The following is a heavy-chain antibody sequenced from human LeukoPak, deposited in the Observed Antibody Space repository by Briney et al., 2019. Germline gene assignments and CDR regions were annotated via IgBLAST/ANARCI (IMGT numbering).Heavy chain of an antibody. Sequence: ASVKVSCKASGYTFTSYGISWVRQAPGQGLEWMGWISAYNGNTNYAQKLQGRVTMTTDTSTSTAYMELRSLRSDDTAVYYCARELLPFIVGATSPFDYWGQGTLVTVSS. CDR2: ISAYNGNT. V-gene: IGHV1-18*01. CDR1: GYTFTSYG. D-gene: IGHD1-26*01. CDR3: ARELLPFIVGATSPFDY. J-gene: IGHJ4*02.